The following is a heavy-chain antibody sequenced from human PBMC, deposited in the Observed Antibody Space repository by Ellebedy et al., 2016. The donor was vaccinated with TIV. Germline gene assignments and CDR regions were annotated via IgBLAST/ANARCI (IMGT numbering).Heavy chain of an antibody. D-gene: IGHD2-15*01. CDR1: GFTFSSYG. V-gene: IGHV3-33*01. Sequence: PGGSLRLSCAASGFTFSSYGMHWVRQAPGKGLEWVAVIWYDGSNKYYADSVKGRFTISRDNSKNTLYLQMNSLRGEDTAVYYCARCVVAHAAFDIWGQGTMVTVSS. J-gene: IGHJ3*02. CDR3: ARCVVAHAAFDI. CDR2: IWYDGSNK.